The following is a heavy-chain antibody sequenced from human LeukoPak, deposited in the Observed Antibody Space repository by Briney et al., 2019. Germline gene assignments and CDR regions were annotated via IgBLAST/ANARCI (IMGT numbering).Heavy chain of an antibody. Sequence: GSLRLSCAASGFTFSSYEMNWVRQPPGKGLEWIGNLYDSGSTHYNPSLRSRVTISADTSKNQFSLKLSSVTAADTAVYYCARHTRPGYSGYENAFDIWGQGNMVTVSS. D-gene: IGHD5-12*01. CDR3: ARHTRPGYSGYENAFDI. CDR2: LYDSGST. V-gene: IGHV4-39*01. J-gene: IGHJ3*02. CDR1: GFTFSSYE.